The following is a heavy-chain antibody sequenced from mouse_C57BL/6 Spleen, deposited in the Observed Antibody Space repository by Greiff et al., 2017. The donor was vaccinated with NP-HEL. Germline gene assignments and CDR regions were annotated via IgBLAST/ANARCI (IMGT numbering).Heavy chain of an antibody. CDR1: GFNINDYY. Sequence: EVKLVESGAELVKPGASVKLSCTASGFNINDYYMHWVKQRTEQGLEWIGRIDPEDGETKYAPKFQGKATITADTSSNTAYLQLSSLTSEDTAVYYCATIYDYYYFDYWGQGTTLTVSS. J-gene: IGHJ2*01. D-gene: IGHD2-4*01. CDR3: ATIYDYYYFDY. V-gene: IGHV14-2*01. CDR2: IDPEDGET.